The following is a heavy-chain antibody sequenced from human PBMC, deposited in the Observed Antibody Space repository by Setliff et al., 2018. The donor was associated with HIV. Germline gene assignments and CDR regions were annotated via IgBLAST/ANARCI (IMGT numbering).Heavy chain of an antibody. CDR1: GFTFSNYA. V-gene: IGHV3-30*04. Sequence: GSLRLSCAASGFTFSNYAMHWVRQAPGKGLEWVAVISYDGSNKYYADSVKGRFTISRDNSKNTLYLQMNSLRAEDTAVYYCVRGLAAAGGYAMDVWGQGTTVTVSS. D-gene: IGHD6-13*01. J-gene: IGHJ6*02. CDR2: ISYDGSNK. CDR3: VRGLAAAGGYAMDV.